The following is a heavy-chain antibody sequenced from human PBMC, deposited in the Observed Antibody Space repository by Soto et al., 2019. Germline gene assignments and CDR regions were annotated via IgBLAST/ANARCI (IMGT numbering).Heavy chain of an antibody. CDR2: IYYSGNT. Sequence: SETLSLTCTVSGDSISSGDYYWSWIRQPPGKGLEWIGCIYYSGNTYYNPSLKRRFSISVDTSKNQFSLKLSSVTAADTAVYYCARLVPDIVVVPAASFYYGMDVWGQGTTVTSP. CDR3: ARLVPDIVVVPAASFYYGMDV. CDR1: GDSISSGDYY. J-gene: IGHJ6*02. V-gene: IGHV4-30-4*01. D-gene: IGHD2-2*01.